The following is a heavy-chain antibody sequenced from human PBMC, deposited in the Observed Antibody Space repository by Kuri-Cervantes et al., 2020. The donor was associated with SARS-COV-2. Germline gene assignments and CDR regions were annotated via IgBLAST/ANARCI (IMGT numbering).Heavy chain of an antibody. D-gene: IGHD6-19*01. CDR3: AKDAEQWLVPERNWFDT. V-gene: IGHV3-23*01. CDR1: GFTFSSYA. CDR2: ISSGSYIT. Sequence: GGSLRLSCAASGFTFSSYAMSWVREAPGKGLEWVAAISSGSYITHYADSVKGRFTIYRDNSKYTLYLQMNSLRAEDTAVYYCAKDAEQWLVPERNWFDTWGQGTLVTVSS. J-gene: IGHJ5*02.